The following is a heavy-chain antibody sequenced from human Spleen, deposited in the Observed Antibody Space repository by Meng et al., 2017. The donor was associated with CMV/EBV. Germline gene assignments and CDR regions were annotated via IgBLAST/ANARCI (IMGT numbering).Heavy chain of an antibody. CDR3: AVNSGSYADLPYFDY. Sequence: SGGSISSYYWSWIRQPPGKGLEWIGYIYYSGSTNYNPSLKSRVTISVDTSKNQFSLKLSSVTAADTAVYYCAVNSGSYADLPYFDYWGQGTLVTVSS. J-gene: IGHJ4*02. V-gene: IGHV4-59*01. CDR1: GGSISSYY. CDR2: IYYSGST. D-gene: IGHD1-26*01.